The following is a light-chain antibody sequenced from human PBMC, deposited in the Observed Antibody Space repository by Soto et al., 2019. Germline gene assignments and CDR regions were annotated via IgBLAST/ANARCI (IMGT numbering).Light chain of an antibody. CDR1: SSDVGGYNY. V-gene: IGLV2-14*01. CDR3: NSYTTSNTRQIV. CDR2: DVS. J-gene: IGLJ1*01. Sequence: QSALTPPASVSGSTGQSITISCTGTSSDVGGYNYVSWYQQHPGKAPKFMIYDVSNRPSGVSTRFSGSKSGNTASLTISGLQAEDEADYYCNSYTTSNTRQIVFGTGTKVTVL.